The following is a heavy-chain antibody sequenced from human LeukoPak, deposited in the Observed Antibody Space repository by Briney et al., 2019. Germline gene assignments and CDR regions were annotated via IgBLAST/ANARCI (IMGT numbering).Heavy chain of an antibody. D-gene: IGHD5-24*01. CDR1: GYTFINNW. V-gene: IGHV1-2*06. CDR2: INPTGTGT. CDR3: ARARGKRDGYNLGY. J-gene: IGHJ4*02. Sequence: ASVKVSCKASGYTFINNWMHWVRQAPGQGLEWIGLINPTGTGTLYAQKFQGRVTMTRDTSISTAYMELSRLRSDDTAVYYCARARGKRDGYNLGYWGQGTLVTVSS.